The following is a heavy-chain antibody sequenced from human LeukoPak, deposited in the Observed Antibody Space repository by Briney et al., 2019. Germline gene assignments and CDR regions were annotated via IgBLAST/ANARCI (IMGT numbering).Heavy chain of an antibody. J-gene: IGHJ4*02. D-gene: IGHD6-19*01. Sequence: GGSLRLSCAASGFTFSSYAMGWVRQAPGKGPDWVSSISGSGGHTYFADSVRGRFTISRDNSKNTLDLQMNSLKVEDTAVYYCARHPQWLPSFDYWGQGTLVTVSS. CDR3: ARHPQWLPSFDY. V-gene: IGHV3-23*01. CDR1: GFTFSSYA. CDR2: ISGSGGHT.